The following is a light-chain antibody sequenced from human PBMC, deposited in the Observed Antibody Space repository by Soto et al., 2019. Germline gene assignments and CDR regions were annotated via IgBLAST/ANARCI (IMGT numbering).Light chain of an antibody. J-gene: IGKJ1*01. Sequence: DVVMTQSPLSLPVTLGQPASISCRSSRSLLYSDGNTYLNWFQQRPGQPPRRLIYKVSNRDSGVPGRFRGSGSHTDFTLKISRVEAEDVGGYYCMQGVYWPPGRAFGQGTKVEIK. CDR2: KVS. CDR3: MQGVYWPPGRA. V-gene: IGKV2-30*01. CDR1: RSLLYSDGNTY.